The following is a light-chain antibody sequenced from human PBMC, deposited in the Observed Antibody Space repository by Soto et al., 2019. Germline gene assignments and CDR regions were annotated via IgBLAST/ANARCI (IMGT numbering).Light chain of an antibody. CDR3: QQLDSYPRT. CDR1: QGISSY. CDR2: AAS. V-gene: IGKV1-9*01. J-gene: IGKJ3*01. Sequence: IQLTQSPSSLSASVGDRVTITCRASQGISSYLAWYQQKPGKAPKLLIYAASTLQSGVPSRFSGSGSGTDFTLTICSLQPEDFATYYCQQLDSYPRTFGPGTKVDIK.